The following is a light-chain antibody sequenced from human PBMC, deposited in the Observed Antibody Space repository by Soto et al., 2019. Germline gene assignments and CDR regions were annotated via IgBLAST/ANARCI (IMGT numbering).Light chain of an antibody. CDR1: QSISNY. V-gene: IGKV1-39*01. CDR3: QQTYSSPET. CDR2: AAS. J-gene: IGKJ1*01. Sequence: DIQITQSPSSLSASVGDRVTITCRASQSISNYLNWYQHKPGKAPNLLIYAASTLHSGVPSRFSGSGSGTHFTLTISSLQPEDFATYYCQQTYSSPETFAQGTKVEI.